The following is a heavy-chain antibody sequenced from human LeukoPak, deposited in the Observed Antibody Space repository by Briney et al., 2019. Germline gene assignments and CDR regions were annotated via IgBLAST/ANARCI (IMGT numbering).Heavy chain of an antibody. Sequence: GGSLRPSCAASGFTFSSYAMSWVRQAPGKGLEWVSAISGSGGSTYYADSVKGRFTISRDNSKNTLYLQMNSLRAEDTAVYYCAKFRRGYYGMDVWGQGTTVTVSS. CDR3: AKFRRGYYGMDV. CDR2: ISGSGGST. V-gene: IGHV3-23*01. J-gene: IGHJ6*02. CDR1: GFTFSSYA.